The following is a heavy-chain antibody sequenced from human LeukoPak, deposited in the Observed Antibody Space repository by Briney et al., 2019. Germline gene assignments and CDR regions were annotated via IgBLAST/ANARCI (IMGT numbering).Heavy chain of an antibody. V-gene: IGHV3-21*05. CDR1: GFTFSSYS. CDR3: ASLMGVPAASPGMDV. CDR2: ISGSSSYI. Sequence: GGSLRLSCAASGFTFSSYSMNWVRQAPGKGLEWVSYISGSSSYIYYADSVKGRFTISRDNAKNSLYLQMNSLRAEDTAVYYCASLMGVPAASPGMDVWGQGTTVTVSS. J-gene: IGHJ6*02. D-gene: IGHD2-2*01.